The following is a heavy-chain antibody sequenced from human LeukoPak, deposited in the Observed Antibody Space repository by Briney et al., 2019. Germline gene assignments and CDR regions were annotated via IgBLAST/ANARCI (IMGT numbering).Heavy chain of an antibody. V-gene: IGHV1-18*01. J-gene: IGHJ4*02. CDR3: ARGLSGGELRPLDY. CDR2: ISVYNGNT. CDR1: GYTFTSYG. Sequence: GASVKVSCKASGYTFTSYGISWVRQAPGQGLEWMGWISVYNGNTNYAQKLQDRVTMTTDTPTGTAYMELKSLRSDDTAVYYCARGLSGGELRPLDYWGQGTLVTVPS. D-gene: IGHD1-26*01.